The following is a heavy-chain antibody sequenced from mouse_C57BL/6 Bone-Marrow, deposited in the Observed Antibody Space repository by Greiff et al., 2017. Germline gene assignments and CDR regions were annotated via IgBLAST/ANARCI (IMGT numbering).Heavy chain of an antibody. J-gene: IGHJ2*01. CDR2: LWSGGST. V-gene: IGHV2-2*01. CDR1: GFSLTSYG. Sequence: QVQLQQSGPGLVQPSQSLSITCTVSGFSLTSYGVHWVRQSPGKGLEWLGVLWSGGSTDYNAAFISRLSISKDNSKSQVFFKMNSLLADDTSIYYCARNRYYSNYSYYFDYWGQGTTLTVSS. CDR3: ARNRYYSNYSYYFDY. D-gene: IGHD2-5*01.